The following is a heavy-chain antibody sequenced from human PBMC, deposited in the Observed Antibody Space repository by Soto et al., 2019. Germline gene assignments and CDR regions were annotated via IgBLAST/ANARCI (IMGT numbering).Heavy chain of an antibody. CDR2: ISSSSSTI. Sequence: GGSLRLSCAASGFTFSSYSMNWVRQAPRKGMEWVSYISSSSSTIYYADSVKGRFTISRDNAKNSLYLQMNSLRDEDTAVYYCARFLVCYGQYDESFDHWGQGALVTGSS. CDR1: GFTFSSYS. CDR3: ARFLVCYGQYDESFDH. J-gene: IGHJ5*02. D-gene: IGHD3-3*01. V-gene: IGHV3-48*02.